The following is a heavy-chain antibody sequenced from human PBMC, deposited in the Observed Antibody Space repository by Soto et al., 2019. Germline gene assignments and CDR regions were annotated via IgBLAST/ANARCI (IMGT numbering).Heavy chain of an antibody. CDR1: GFTFSSYA. V-gene: IGHV3-23*01. J-gene: IGHJ5*02. CDR3: AKAQVRSGDYTRFDP. Sequence: GESLKISCAASGFTFSSYAMSWVRQAPGKGLEWVSSISGGGTTYNADSVKGRFTISRDNSKNTLYLQMNSLRAEDTAVYYCAKAQVRSGDYTRFDPWGQGTLVTVSS. D-gene: IGHD4-17*01. CDR2: ISGGGTT.